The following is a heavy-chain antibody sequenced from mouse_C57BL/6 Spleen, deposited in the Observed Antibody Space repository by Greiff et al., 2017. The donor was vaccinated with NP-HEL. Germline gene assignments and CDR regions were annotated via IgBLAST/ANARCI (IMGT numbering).Heavy chain of an antibody. Sequence: EVQLVESGGDLVKPGGSLKLSCAASGFTFSSYGMSWVRQTPDKRLEWVATISSGGSYTYYPDSVKGRFTISRDNAKNTLYLQMSRLKSEDTAMYYCARGGGNYDAMDYWGQGTSVTVSS. CDR1: GFTFSSYG. CDR2: ISSGGSYT. V-gene: IGHV5-6*01. D-gene: IGHD2-1*01. J-gene: IGHJ4*01. CDR3: ARGGGNYDAMDY.